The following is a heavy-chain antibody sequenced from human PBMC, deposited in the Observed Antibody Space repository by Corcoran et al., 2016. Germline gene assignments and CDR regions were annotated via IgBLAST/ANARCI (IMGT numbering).Heavy chain of an antibody. V-gene: IGHV3-30*18. Sequence: QVQLVESGGGVVQPGRSLRLSCAASGFTFSSYGMHWVRQAPGKGLEWVAVISYDGSNKYYADSVKGRFTISRDNYKNTLYLQMNRLRAEDTAVYYCAKDLYDFWSGYYYYYYGMDVWGQGTTVTVSS. CDR3: AKDLYDFWSGYYYYYYGMDV. J-gene: IGHJ6*02. CDR1: GFTFSSYG. CDR2: ISYDGSNK. D-gene: IGHD3-3*01.